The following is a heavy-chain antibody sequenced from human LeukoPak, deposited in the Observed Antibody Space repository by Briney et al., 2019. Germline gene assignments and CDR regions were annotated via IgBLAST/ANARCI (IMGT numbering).Heavy chain of an antibody. CDR2: VYYSGTT. V-gene: IGHV4-59*08. D-gene: IGHD5-12*01. J-gene: IGHJ4*02. CDR1: GGSINGHA. Sequence: PSETLSLTCTVSGGSINGHAWTWIRQPPGKGLELIGSVYYSGTTDSNPSLRSRVTMSADTSNNQFSLNLSSVTAADTAVYYCARMGGYSGYATHWGQGTLVTVSS. CDR3: ARMGGYSGYATH.